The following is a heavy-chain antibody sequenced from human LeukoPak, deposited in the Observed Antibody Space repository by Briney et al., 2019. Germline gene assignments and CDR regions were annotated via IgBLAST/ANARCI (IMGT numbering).Heavy chain of an antibody. V-gene: IGHV1-69*06. CDR2: IIPIFGTA. CDR1: GGTFNSYT. J-gene: IGHJ5*02. D-gene: IGHD2-21*02. CDR3: AGTNCGGDCYASRGWFDL. Sequence: ASVKVSCKASGGTFNSYTITWVRQAPGQGLEWMGGIIPIFGTANYAQKFQGRVTITADKSTSTVYMELTSLRSEDTAVYYCAGTNCGGDCYASRGWFDLWGQGTLVTVSS.